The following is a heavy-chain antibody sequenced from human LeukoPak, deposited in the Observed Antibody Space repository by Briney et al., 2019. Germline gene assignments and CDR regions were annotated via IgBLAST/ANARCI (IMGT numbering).Heavy chain of an antibody. Sequence: SETLSLTCTVSGGTISSGGYYWSWIRQHPGKGLEWIGYIYYSGSTYYNPSLKSRATISVDTSKNQFSLKLSSVTAADTAVYYCARWGSSGYFFDYWGQGTLVTVSS. J-gene: IGHJ4*02. V-gene: IGHV4-31*03. CDR1: GGTISSGGYY. D-gene: IGHD3-22*01. CDR2: IYYSGST. CDR3: ARWGSSGYFFDY.